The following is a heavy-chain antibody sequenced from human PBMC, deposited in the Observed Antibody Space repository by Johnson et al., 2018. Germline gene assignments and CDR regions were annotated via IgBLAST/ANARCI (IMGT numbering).Heavy chain of an antibody. V-gene: IGHV3-23*04. Sequence: VQLVESGGGLVQPGGSLRLSCAASGFTFSTYAMNWVRQAPGKGLEWVSAISGSGGTIDYADSVKGRFSISRDNSKNTVFLQMNSLRAEDTARYYCAKDWFFWDSRAYSGGGDYWGQGALVTFSS. CDR3: AKDWFFWDSRAYSGGGDY. CDR2: ISGSGGTI. CDR1: GFTFSTYA. D-gene: IGHD3-22*01. J-gene: IGHJ4*02.